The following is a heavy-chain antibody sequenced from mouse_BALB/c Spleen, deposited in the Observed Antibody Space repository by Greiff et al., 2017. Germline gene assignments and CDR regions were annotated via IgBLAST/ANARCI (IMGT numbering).Heavy chain of an antibody. CDR1: GYTFTSYD. D-gene: IGHD2-4*01. V-gene: IGHV1-85*01. CDR2: IFPGDGST. J-gene: IGHJ3*01. CDR3: AREGSMISFAY. Sequence: VKLVESGAELVKPGASVKLSCKASGYTFTSYDINWVRQRPEQGLEWIGWIFPGDGSTKYNEKFKGKATMTVDKSSSTAYMELARLTSEDSAIYYCAREGSMISFAYWGQGTLVTVSA.